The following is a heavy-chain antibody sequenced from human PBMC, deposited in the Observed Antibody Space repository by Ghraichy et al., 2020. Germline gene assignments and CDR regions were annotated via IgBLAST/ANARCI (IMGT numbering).Heavy chain of an antibody. Sequence: ASVKVSCKTSGYAFTSYGISWVRQAPGQGLEWIGWISGYNGKTNYAQKFQGRVTVTIDTSTSTTYMELRSLRSDDTALFYCAREYHGMDIWGQGTTVTISS. CDR2: ISGYNGKT. D-gene: IGHD2-2*01. J-gene: IGHJ6*02. V-gene: IGHV1-18*04. CDR3: AREYHGMDI. CDR1: GYAFTSYG.